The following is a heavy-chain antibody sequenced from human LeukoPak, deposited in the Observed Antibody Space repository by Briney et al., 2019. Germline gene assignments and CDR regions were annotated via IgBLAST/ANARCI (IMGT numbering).Heavy chain of an antibody. D-gene: IGHD3-22*01. CDR1: GGSISGFF. Sequence: PSETLSLTCTVSGGSISGFFWSWIRQSPYKGLEWIGYVFDSRISDYNPSLKSRVTMSVDTSWRSFSLNVTSVTAADTAVYFCARTDSRGSRHIDYWGRGTLVIVSS. CDR2: VFDSRIS. CDR3: ARTDSRGSRHIDY. V-gene: IGHV4-59*12. J-gene: IGHJ4*02.